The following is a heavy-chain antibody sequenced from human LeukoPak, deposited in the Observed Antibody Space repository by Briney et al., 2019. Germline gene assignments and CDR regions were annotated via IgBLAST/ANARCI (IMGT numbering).Heavy chain of an antibody. Sequence: KPSETLSLTYTVSGGSISSSSYYWGWIRQPPGKGLEWIGSIYYSGSTYYNPSLKSRVTISVDTSKNQFSLKLSSVTAADTAVYYCARELWSGYSLWGQGTLVTVSS. D-gene: IGHD3-3*01. J-gene: IGHJ4*02. CDR1: GGSISSSSYY. CDR3: ARELWSGYSL. V-gene: IGHV4-39*07. CDR2: IYYSGST.